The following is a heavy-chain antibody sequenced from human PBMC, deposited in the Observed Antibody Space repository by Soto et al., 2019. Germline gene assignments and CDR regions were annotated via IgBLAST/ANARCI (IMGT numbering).Heavy chain of an antibody. D-gene: IGHD2-21*02. CDR3: AREHIVVVTALYYYYGMDV. V-gene: IGHV4-31*03. J-gene: IGHJ6*02. CDR1: GGSISSGGYY. Sequence: QVQLQESGPGLVKPSQTLSLTCTVSGGSISSGGYYWSWIRQHPGKGLEWIGYIYYSGSTYYNPSLKSRVTISVDTSKNQFSLKLSSVTAADTAVYYCAREHIVVVTALYYYYGMDVWGQGTMVTVSS. CDR2: IYYSGST.